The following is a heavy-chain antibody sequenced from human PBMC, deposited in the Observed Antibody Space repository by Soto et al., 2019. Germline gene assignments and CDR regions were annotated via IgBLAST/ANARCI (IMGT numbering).Heavy chain of an antibody. CDR2: VSETGTVT. CDR3: VTGSSGTRGEDF. Sequence: GGSLRLSCVASGINLINHAMTWVRQAPGKGLEWVSTVSETGTVTYYADSVKGRFTISRDNSRNTLYLQLNNLRAEDTAVYYCVTGSSGTRGEDFWGPGALVTVSA. J-gene: IGHJ4*02. D-gene: IGHD3-16*01. V-gene: IGHV3-23*01. CDR1: GINLINHA.